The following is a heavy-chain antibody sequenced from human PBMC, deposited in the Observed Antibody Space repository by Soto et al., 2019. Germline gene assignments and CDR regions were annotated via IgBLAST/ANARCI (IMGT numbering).Heavy chain of an antibody. D-gene: IGHD3-16*01. Sequence: EVQLVESGGGLVQPGGSLRLSCAASGFTFRSYSMNWVRQAPGKGLEWISYISDASRAIYYTDSVKGRFTISRDDAKNALYLQLSALRDEDTAVYYWASLQLGRQMIFGCCGQGTRVTVSS. J-gene: IGHJ4*02. CDR2: ISDASRAI. CDR3: ASLQLGRQMIFGC. V-gene: IGHV3-48*02. CDR1: GFTFRSYS.